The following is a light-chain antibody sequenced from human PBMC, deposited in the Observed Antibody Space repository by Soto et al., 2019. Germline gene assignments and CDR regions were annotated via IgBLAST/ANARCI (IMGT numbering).Light chain of an antibody. CDR1: QSVSSSY. CDR3: QQYCSSSTWT. CDR2: GAS. J-gene: IGKJ1*01. Sequence: EIVLTQSPGTLSLSPGERATLSCRASQSVSSSYLAWYQQKPGQAPRLLIYGASSRATGIPDRFSGSGSGTDFTLPISRLEPEDFAVYYCQQYCSSSTWTFGQGTKVEIK. V-gene: IGKV3-20*01.